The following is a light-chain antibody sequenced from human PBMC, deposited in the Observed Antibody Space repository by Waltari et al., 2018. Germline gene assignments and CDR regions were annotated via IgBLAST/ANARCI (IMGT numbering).Light chain of an antibody. V-gene: IGKV4-1*01. CDR3: QQCYSTPWT. CDR2: WAS. Sequence: DIVMTQSPDSLAVSLGERATINCKSSQSVLYSSNNKNYLAWYQQKPGQPPKLLIYWASTRESGVPDRFSGSGSGTDFTLTISSLQAEDVAVYYCQQCYSTPWTFGHETAVEIK. CDR1: QSVLYSSNNKNY. J-gene: IGKJ1*01.